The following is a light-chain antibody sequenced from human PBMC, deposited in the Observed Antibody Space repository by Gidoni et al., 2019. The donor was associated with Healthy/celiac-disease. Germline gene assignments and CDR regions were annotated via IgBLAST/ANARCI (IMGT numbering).Light chain of an antibody. CDR2: RNN. CDR1: SSNIGSNY. J-gene: IGLJ1*01. V-gene: IGLV1-47*01. CDR3: AAWDDSLSANYV. Sequence: QSVLTQPPSASGTPGQRVTISCSGSSSNIGSNYVYWYQQLPGTAPKRLIYRNNQRPSGVPDRFSGSKSGTSASLAISGLRSEDEADYYCAAWDDSLSANYVFGTGTKVTVL.